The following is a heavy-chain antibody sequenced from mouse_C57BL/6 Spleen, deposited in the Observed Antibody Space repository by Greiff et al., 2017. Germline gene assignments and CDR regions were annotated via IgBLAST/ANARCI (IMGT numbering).Heavy chain of an antibody. CDR3: TRDPNYAMGD. Sequence: QVQLQQSGAELVRPGASVTLSCKASGYTFTDYEMHWVKQTPVHGLEWIGAIDPETGGTAYNQKFKGKAILTADKSSSTAYMKLRSLTSEDSAVYYCTRDPNYAMGDWGQGTSVT. V-gene: IGHV1-15*01. J-gene: IGHJ4*01. CDR2: IDPETGGT. CDR1: GYTFTDYE.